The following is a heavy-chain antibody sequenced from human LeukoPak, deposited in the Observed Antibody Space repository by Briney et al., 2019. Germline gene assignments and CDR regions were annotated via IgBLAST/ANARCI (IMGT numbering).Heavy chain of an antibody. CDR2: IIPIFGTA. D-gene: IGHD1/OR15-1a*01. CDR1: GGTFSSYA. Sequence: SVKVSCKASGGTFSSYAISWVRQAPGQGLEWMGRIIPIFGTANYAQKFQGRVTITAGKSTSTAYMELSSLRSEDTAVYYCARDRDNWNTLYYFDYWGQGTLVTVSS. V-gene: IGHV1-69*06. CDR3: ARDRDNWNTLYYFDY. J-gene: IGHJ4*02.